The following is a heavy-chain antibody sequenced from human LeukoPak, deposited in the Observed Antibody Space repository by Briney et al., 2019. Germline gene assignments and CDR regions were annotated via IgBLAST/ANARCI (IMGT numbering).Heavy chain of an antibody. CDR2: IYYSGST. Sequence: PSQTLSLTCTVSGGSISSSSYYWGWIRQPPGKGLEWIGSIYYSGSTYYNPSLKSRVTISVDTSKNQFSLKLSSVTAADTAVYYCARQSDRNYVGYYYYGMDVWGQGTTVTVSS. CDR3: ARQSDRNYVGYYYYGMDV. J-gene: IGHJ6*02. CDR1: GGSISSSSYY. D-gene: IGHD1-14*01. V-gene: IGHV4-39*01.